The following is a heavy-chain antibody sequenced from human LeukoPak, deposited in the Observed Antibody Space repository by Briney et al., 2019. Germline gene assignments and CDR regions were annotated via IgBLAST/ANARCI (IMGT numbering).Heavy chain of an antibody. CDR2: IRGSGDIT. V-gene: IGHV3-23*01. CDR1: GVTFSSCA. CDR3: AKTRIVCSSVSCPGGGFDY. Sequence: GGSLRLSCAASGVTFSSCAMSWVRQAPGKGLEWVSGIRGSGDITYYADSVKGRFTISRDNFKNTLYLQMNSLRAEDTAVYYCAKTRIVCSSVSCPGGGFDYWGHGTLVTVSS. J-gene: IGHJ4*01. D-gene: IGHD2-2*01.